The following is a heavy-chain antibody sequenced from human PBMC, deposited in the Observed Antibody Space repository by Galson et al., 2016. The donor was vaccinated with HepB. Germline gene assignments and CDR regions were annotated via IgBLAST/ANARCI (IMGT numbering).Heavy chain of an antibody. D-gene: IGHD6-19*01. Sequence: SVKVSCKASGYTFTNYDINWVRQATGQGLEWMGRMNPNSSETRFAQNFQGRLPMNRDPSITTAYMELSRLGAEDTAVYYCARDMCKSVALPYWGQGALVIVSS. J-gene: IGHJ4*02. CDR1: GYTFTNYD. CDR2: MNPNSSET. V-gene: IGHV1-8*01. CDR3: ARDMCKSVALPY.